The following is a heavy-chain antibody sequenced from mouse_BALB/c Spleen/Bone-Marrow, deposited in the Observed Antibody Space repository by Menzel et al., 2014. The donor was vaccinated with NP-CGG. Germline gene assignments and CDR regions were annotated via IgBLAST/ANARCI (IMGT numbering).Heavy chain of an antibody. CDR1: GYTFTTYW. J-gene: IGHJ3*01. Sequence: VKLQESGAELAKPGASVKMSCKTSGYTFTTYWIHWVKQRPGQGLEWIGYINPSTGYTEYNQKFKDKATLTADKSSSTAYMQLSSLTSEEFAVYYCAREGIYYGNTWFAYWGQGTLVTVSA. D-gene: IGHD2-1*01. V-gene: IGHV1-7*01. CDR2: INPSTGYT. CDR3: AREGIYYGNTWFAY.